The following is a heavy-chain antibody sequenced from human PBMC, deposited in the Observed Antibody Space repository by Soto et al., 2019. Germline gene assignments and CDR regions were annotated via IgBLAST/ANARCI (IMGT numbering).Heavy chain of an antibody. D-gene: IGHD1-26*01. Sequence: QVQLVQSGAEVKKPGSSVKVSCKASGGTFSTHAISWVRLAPGQGLEWMGGIIPFFTTSNYAQKFQGRVTITADESTSTAYIDLSSLRSEDTAVYYCARGILVGATTFYFDYWGQGTLVTVSS. J-gene: IGHJ4*02. CDR3: ARGILVGATTFYFDY. CDR2: IIPFFTTS. V-gene: IGHV1-69*12. CDR1: GGTFSTHA.